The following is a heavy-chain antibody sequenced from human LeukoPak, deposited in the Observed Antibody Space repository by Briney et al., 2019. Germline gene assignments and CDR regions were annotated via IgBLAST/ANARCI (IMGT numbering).Heavy chain of an antibody. Sequence: GGSLSLSCAASGCSFSGYGMHWVRQAPGKGLEWVTFIRHDGSTKYYADSVKGRFTIARIKSKNTLYLQMNRLRAEDTAVYFCAKDYNNGFDYWGQGALVTVSS. CDR2: IRHDGSTK. D-gene: IGHD1-14*01. J-gene: IGHJ4*02. CDR1: GCSFSGYG. CDR3: AKDYNNGFDY. V-gene: IGHV3-30*02.